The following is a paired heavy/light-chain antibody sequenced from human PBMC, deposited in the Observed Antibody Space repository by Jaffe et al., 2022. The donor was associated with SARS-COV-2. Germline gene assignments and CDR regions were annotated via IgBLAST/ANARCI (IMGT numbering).Heavy chain of an antibody. CDR2: IFHSGTT. Sequence: QVQLKESDPGLVQPSQTLSLTCTVSGGSISSGDYYWTWIRQHPGKALEWIGYIFHSGTTYYNPSLKSRVTISVDTSNNQFSLKLTSATAADTAVYYCARDRGGYDWLDYWGQGTLVTVSS. CDR3: ARDRGGYDWLDY. D-gene: IGHD5-12*01. CDR1: GGSISSGDYY. V-gene: IGHV4-31*03. J-gene: IGHJ4*02.
Light chain of an antibody. CDR2: DVS. V-gene: IGLV2-14*03. J-gene: IGLJ2*01. CDR1: SDDVGGYNH. CDR3: SSYTVTTTVT. Sequence: QSALTQPASVSGSPGQSITISCTGTSDDVGGYNHVSWYQQHPGKAPRLMIYDVSNRPSGVSDRFSGSKSGNTASLTISGLRSEDEADYYCSSYTVTTTVTFGGGTKLTVL.